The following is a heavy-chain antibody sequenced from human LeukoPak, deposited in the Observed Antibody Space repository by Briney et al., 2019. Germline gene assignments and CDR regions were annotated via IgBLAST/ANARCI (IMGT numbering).Heavy chain of an antibody. J-gene: IGHJ5*02. D-gene: IGHD4-17*01. V-gene: IGHV3-23*01. CDR3: AKDVTTVTTSWFDP. CDR1: GFTFSSYA. Sequence: GGSLRVSCATFGFTFSSYAMSWVRQAPGKGLEWVSDISSGGGITYYSGSVKGRFTISRDNSKNTLYLQMNSLRAEDTAVYYCAKDVTTVTTSWFDPWGQGTLVTVSS. CDR2: ISSGGGIT.